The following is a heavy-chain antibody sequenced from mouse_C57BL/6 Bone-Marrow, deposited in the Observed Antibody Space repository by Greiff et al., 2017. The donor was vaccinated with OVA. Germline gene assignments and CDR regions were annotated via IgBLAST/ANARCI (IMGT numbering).Heavy chain of an antibody. CDR3: ARQGGYYLYYAMDY. V-gene: IGHV5-12*01. CDR2: ISNGGGST. CDR1: GFTFSDYY. D-gene: IGHD2-3*01. J-gene: IGHJ4*01. Sequence: EVMLVESGGGLVQPGGSLKLSCAASGFTFSDYYMYWVRQTPEKRLEWVAYISNGGGSTYYPDTVKGRFTISRDNAKNTLYLQMSRLKSEDTAMYYCARQGGYYLYYAMDYWGQGTSVTVSS.